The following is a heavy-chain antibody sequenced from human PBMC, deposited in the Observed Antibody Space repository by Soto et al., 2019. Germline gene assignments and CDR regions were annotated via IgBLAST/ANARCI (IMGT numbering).Heavy chain of an antibody. D-gene: IGHD2-15*01. J-gene: IGHJ4*02. Sequence: QVQLQESGPGLVKPSETLSLTCTVSGGSISSYYWSWIRQPPGKGLEWIGYIYHSGSTNYNPSLKSRVTILVDTSKNQFSLKLSSVTAADTAVYYCARRYCSSSSCYLDYWGQGTLVTVSS. CDR1: GGSISSYY. V-gene: IGHV4-59*08. CDR2: IYHSGST. CDR3: ARRYCSSSSCYLDY.